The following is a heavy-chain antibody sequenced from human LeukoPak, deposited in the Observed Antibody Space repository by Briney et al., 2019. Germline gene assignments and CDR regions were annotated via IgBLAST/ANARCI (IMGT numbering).Heavy chain of an antibody. Sequence: PSETLSLTCAVYGGSFSGYYWSWIRQPPGKGLEWIGSIYYSGSTYYNPSLKSRVTISVDTSKNQFSLKLSSVTAADTAVYYCARGGEGYYDYVWGSYIDYWGQGTLVTVSS. CDR3: ARGGEGYYDYVWGSYIDY. D-gene: IGHD3-16*01. CDR2: IYYSGST. V-gene: IGHV4-34*01. J-gene: IGHJ4*02. CDR1: GGSFSGYY.